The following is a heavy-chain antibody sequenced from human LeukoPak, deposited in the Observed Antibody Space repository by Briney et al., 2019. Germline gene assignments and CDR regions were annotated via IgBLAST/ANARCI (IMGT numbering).Heavy chain of an antibody. V-gene: IGHV1-69*06. CDR3: ASAPPTYYDILTGAEYYFDY. D-gene: IGHD3-9*01. Sequence: SVKVSCKASGGTSSSYAISWVRQAPGQGLERMGGIIPIFGTANYAQKFQGRVTITADKSTSTAYMELSSLRSEDTAVYYCASAPPTYYDILTGAEYYFDYWGQGTLVTVSS. CDR2: IIPIFGTA. J-gene: IGHJ4*02. CDR1: GGTSSSYA.